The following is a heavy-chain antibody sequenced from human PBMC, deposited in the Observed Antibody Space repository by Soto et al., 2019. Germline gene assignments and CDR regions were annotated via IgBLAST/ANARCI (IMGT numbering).Heavy chain of an antibody. D-gene: IGHD1-1*01. Sequence: QVQLVESGGAVVQPGMSLRLSCAASGFEFSDFGMDWVRQAPGKGLEWVAVISYDGKHQFYADSVKGRFIISRDDSGKMVYLQMTTLTDDDTAIYYCAKDQLERGCHYYYGMDVWGQGTTVTVS. CDR2: ISYDGKHQ. CDR3: AKDQLERGCHYYYGMDV. CDR1: GFEFSDFG. J-gene: IGHJ6*02. V-gene: IGHV3-30*18.